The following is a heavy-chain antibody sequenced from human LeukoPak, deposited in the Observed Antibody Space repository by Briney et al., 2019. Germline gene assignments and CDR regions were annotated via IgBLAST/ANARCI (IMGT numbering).Heavy chain of an antibody. D-gene: IGHD5-18*01. J-gene: IGHJ4*02. CDR2: IYYSKNT. CDR1: GGSISSSSAH. V-gene: IGHV4-39*01. CDR3: VSPRGFSYGYFDY. Sequence: SETLSLTCTVSGGSISSSSAHWGWIRQPPGKGLEWIGSIYYSKNTYYNPSLKSRVTISADTSKNQFSLTLGSVSATDTAVYYCVSPRGFSYGYFDYWGQGTLVTVSS.